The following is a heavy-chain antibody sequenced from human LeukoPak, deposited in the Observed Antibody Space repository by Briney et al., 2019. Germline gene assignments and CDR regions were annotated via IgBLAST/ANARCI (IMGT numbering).Heavy chain of an antibody. Sequence: GGSLRLSCAASGFTFSSYSMNWVRQAPGKGLEWASSISSSSSYIYYADSVKGRFTISRDNAKNSLYLQMNSLRAEDTAVYYCARVVGGYLTNWGQGTLVTVSS. V-gene: IGHV3-21*01. J-gene: IGHJ4*02. CDR2: ISSSSSYI. CDR3: ARVVGGYLTN. CDR1: GFTFSSYS. D-gene: IGHD5-18*01.